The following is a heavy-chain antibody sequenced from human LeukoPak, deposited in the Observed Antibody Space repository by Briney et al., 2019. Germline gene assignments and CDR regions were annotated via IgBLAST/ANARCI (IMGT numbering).Heavy chain of an antibody. D-gene: IGHD6-13*01. V-gene: IGHV3-23*01. CDR1: GFTFSSYA. Sequence: GGSLRLSCAASGFTFSSYAMSWVRQAPGKGLEWVSGISGSGGNTYYADSVKGRFTISRDNSKNTLYPQMNSLRAEDTAVYYCAVAKTPGYSSTEFDYWGQGTLVTVSS. CDR2: ISGSGGNT. CDR3: AVAKTPGYSSTEFDY. J-gene: IGHJ4*02.